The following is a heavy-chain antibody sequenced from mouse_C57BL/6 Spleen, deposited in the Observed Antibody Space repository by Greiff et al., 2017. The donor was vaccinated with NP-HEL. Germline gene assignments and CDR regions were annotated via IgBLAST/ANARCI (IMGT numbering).Heavy chain of an antibody. CDR3: ARHEGIYDGYYFDY. J-gene: IGHJ2*01. D-gene: IGHD2-3*01. V-gene: IGHV5-6*01. Sequence: EVKLVESGGDLVKPGGSLKLSCAASGFTFSSYGMSWVRQTPDKRLEWVATISSGGSYTYYPDSVKGRFTISRDTAKNTLYLQMSSLKSEDTAMYYCARHEGIYDGYYFDYWGQGTTLTVSS. CDR1: GFTFSSYG. CDR2: ISSGGSYT.